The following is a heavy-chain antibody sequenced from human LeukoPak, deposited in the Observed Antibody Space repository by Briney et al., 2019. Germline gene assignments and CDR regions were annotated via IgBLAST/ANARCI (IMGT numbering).Heavy chain of an antibody. Sequence: GESLKISCRGSGYSFTTYWIGWVRQMPGQGLEWMGSIYPGDSDTRYSPSFQGQVTMSADKSINTAYLQWSSLKASDTAMYYCARRQGCSSTSCPPDSWGQGTLVTVSS. J-gene: IGHJ4*02. CDR2: IYPGDSDT. V-gene: IGHV5-51*01. CDR3: ARRQGCSSTSCPPDS. D-gene: IGHD2-2*01. CDR1: GYSFTTYW.